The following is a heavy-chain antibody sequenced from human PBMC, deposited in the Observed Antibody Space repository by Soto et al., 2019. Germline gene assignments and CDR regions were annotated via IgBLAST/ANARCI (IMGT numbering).Heavy chain of an antibody. CDR1: GFTLNGDA. Sequence: EVQLAESGGGLAQPGGSLRLSCAASGFTLNGDAMDWVRQAPGKGLEYVSGISSNGVGTYYANSVQGRFTISRDNSKNTVYLQMGSLRPEDMTVYYCARRARPDFYYMDVWGKGTTVTVSS. D-gene: IGHD6-6*01. V-gene: IGHV3-64*01. J-gene: IGHJ6*03. CDR2: ISSNGVGT. CDR3: ARRARPDFYYMDV.